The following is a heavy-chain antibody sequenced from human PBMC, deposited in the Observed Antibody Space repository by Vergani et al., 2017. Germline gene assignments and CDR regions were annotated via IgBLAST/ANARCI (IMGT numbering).Heavy chain of an antibody. CDR2: VYARDSIT. Sequence: EVPLVQSGAAVKKPGESLKISCEGSGYTFTDYWVGWVRQKPGKGLEWMGVVYARDSITRYSLSFEGQVTISADKSINTAYLEWDSLRASDSAMYYCVRHNLMGSGSYPPPRGFAYWGQGTLVTVSS. D-gene: IGHD1-26*01. CDR1: GYTFTDYW. V-gene: IGHV5-51*01. J-gene: IGHJ4*02. CDR3: VRHNLMGSGSYPPPRGFAY.